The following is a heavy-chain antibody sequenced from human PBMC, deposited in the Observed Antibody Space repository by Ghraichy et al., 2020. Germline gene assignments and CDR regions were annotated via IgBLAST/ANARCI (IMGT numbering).Heavy chain of an antibody. CDR2: IIPIFGTA. CDR3: ARALVSRDYDFWSGYSSAFDI. D-gene: IGHD3-3*01. Sequence: SVKVSCKASGGTFSSYAISWVRQAPGQGLEWMGGIIPIFGTANYAQKFQGRVTITADKSTSTAYMELSSLRSEDTAVYYCARALVSRDYDFWSGYSSAFDIWGQGTMVTVSS. V-gene: IGHV1-69*06. J-gene: IGHJ3*02. CDR1: GGTFSSYA.